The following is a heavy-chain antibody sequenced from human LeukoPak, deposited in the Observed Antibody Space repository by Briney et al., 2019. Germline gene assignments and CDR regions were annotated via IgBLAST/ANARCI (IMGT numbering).Heavy chain of an antibody. J-gene: IGHJ4*02. CDR2: ISGGDDTT. CDR1: GFTFTSYA. V-gene: IGHV3-23*01. D-gene: IGHD3-22*01. CDR3: VGDYDSSGYYLY. Sequence: PGGSLRLSCAASGFTFTSYAMTWVRQAPGKGLEWVSTISGGDDTTYYADSVKGRFTISRDNAKNSLYLQMNSLRAEDTAVYYCVGDYDSSGYYLYWGQGTLVTVSS.